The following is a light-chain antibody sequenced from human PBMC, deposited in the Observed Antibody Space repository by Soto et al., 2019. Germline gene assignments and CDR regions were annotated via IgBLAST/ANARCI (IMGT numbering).Light chain of an antibody. CDR2: GAS. CDR1: QSVDTN. CDR3: QQYYNWPPYT. V-gene: IGKV3-15*01. J-gene: IGKJ2*01. Sequence: VVTQSPATLSVSPGDRATLACRASQSVDTNVAWYQQKLGQAPRLLVHGASTRDTGVPARFTGLGSGTDFTLTISGLQSDDFAVYYCQQYYNWPPYTFGQGTKLQIK.